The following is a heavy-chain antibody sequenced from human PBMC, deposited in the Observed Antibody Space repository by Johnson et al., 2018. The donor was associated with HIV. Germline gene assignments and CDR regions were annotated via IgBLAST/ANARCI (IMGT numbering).Heavy chain of an antibody. CDR2: ITGSGGT. CDR3: ARDLTYYNFWSGYWGDAFDI. D-gene: IGHD3-3*01. V-gene: IGHV3-23*04. CDR1: GFTFNSYV. J-gene: IGHJ3*02. Sequence: VQLVESGGGLVQAGGSLRLSCAASGFTFNSYVMSWVRQAPGKGLEWVSSITGSGGTYYADSVKGRFTIYRDNSKNTLYLQMNSLNTEDTAVYYCARDLTYYNFWSGYWGDAFDIWGQGTMVTVSS.